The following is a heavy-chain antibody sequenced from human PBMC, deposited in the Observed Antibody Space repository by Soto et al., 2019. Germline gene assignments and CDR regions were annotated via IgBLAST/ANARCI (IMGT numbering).Heavy chain of an antibody. J-gene: IGHJ6*02. V-gene: IGHV3-30*03. D-gene: IGHD3-3*01. CDR2: ISYDGSNK. CDR3: ARPCYDFWSGYYTGLTDYYGMDV. Sequence: PGGSLRLSCAASGFTFSSYGMHWVRQAPGKGLEWVAVISYDGSNKYYADSVKGRFTISRDNSKNTLYLQMNSLRAEDTAVYYCARPCYDFWSGYYTGLTDYYGMDVWGQGTTVTVSS. CDR1: GFTFSSYG.